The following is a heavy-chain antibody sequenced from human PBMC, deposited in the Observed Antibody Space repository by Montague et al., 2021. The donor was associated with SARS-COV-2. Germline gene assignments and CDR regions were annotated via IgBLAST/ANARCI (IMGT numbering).Heavy chain of an antibody. Sequence: SETLSLTCTVSGGSISSHFWSWIRQPPGKGLEWIGYINYSGGTNYNPSLKSRVTVSVDTTKNQFSLKVTSVIAADTAVYYCAKATTVRGAVHWFDPWGQGTQVIVSS. V-gene: IGHV4-59*11. CDR2: INYSGGT. CDR3: AKATTVRGAVHWFDP. D-gene: IGHD1-14*01. J-gene: IGHJ5*02. CDR1: GGSISSHF.